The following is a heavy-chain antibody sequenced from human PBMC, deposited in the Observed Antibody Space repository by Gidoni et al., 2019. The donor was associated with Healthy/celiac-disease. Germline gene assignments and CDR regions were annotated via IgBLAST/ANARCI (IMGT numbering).Heavy chain of an antibody. Sequence: EVQLVESGGGLVKPGGSLRLLCASSGFTFSSYRMNWVRQAPGKGLAWVSSISSSSSYIYYEDSVKGRFTISRDNAKNSLYLQMNSLRAEDTAVYYCARGQIFGVVIQTYGMDVWGQGTTVTVSS. J-gene: IGHJ6*02. CDR2: ISSSSSYI. CDR3: ARGQIFGVVIQTYGMDV. V-gene: IGHV3-21*01. D-gene: IGHD3-3*01. CDR1: GFTFSSYR.